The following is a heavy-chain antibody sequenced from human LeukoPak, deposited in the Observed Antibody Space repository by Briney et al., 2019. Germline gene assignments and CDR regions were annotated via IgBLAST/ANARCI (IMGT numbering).Heavy chain of an antibody. D-gene: IGHD6-19*01. V-gene: IGHV4-39*01. Sequence: PSETLSLTCIVSGVSTTNGIYYWAWIRQSPGKGLEWIGSVHNVGSTYYNLSLRSRVTMSIDTSKNQFSLRLNSVTAADTAVYYCARHAEYNSGWHFYLGHWGQGILVTVSS. J-gene: IGHJ4*02. CDR3: ARHAEYNSGWHFYLGH. CDR2: VHNVGST. CDR1: GVSTTNGIYY.